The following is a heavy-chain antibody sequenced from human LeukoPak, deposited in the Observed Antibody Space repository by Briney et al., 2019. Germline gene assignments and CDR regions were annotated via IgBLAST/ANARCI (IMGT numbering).Heavy chain of an antibody. V-gene: IGHV1-2*06. CDR2: INPNSGGT. D-gene: IGHD2-2*02. J-gene: IGHJ4*02. CDR1: GYTFTGYY. Sequence: ASVKVSCKASGYTFTGYYMHWVRQAPGQGLEWMGRINPNSGGTNYAQKFQGRVTMTRDTSISTAYVELSRLRSDDTAVYYCARDRWDKGTAIPGGDWGQGTLVTVSS. CDR3: ARDRWDKGTAIPGGD.